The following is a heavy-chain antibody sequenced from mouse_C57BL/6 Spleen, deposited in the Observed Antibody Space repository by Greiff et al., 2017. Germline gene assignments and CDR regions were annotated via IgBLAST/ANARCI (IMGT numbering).Heavy chain of an antibody. J-gene: IGHJ4*01. CDR2: INASTGGT. CDR1: GYSFTGYY. D-gene: IGHD1-1*02. V-gene: IGHV1-42*01. CDR3: ARSRVYGGNYDAMDD. Sequence: EVQLQQSGPELVKPGASVKISCKASGYSFTGYYMNWVKQSPEKSLEWIGEINASTGGTTNNQQFKAKATLTVDKSSSTAYMQLKSLTSEDAAVYYCARSRVYGGNYDAMDDWGPGTSVTVSS.